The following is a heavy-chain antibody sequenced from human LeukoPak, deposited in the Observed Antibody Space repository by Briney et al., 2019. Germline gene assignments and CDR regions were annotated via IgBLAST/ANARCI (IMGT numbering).Heavy chain of an antibody. V-gene: IGHV1-69*04. J-gene: IGHJ6*03. CDR2: IIPILGIA. CDR3: ARAFWSGYYRAYYYYYMDV. Sequence: SVKVSCKASGGTFSSYAISWVRQAPGQGLEWMGRIIPILGIANYAQKFQGRVTITTDESTSTAYMELSSLRSEDTAVYYCARAFWSGYYRAYYYYYMDVWGKGTTVTVS. D-gene: IGHD3-3*01. CDR1: GGTFSSYA.